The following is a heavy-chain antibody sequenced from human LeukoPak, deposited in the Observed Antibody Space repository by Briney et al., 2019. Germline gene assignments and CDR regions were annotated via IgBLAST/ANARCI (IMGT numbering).Heavy chain of an antibody. CDR2: INPKSGGT. J-gene: IGHJ4*02. CDR1: GYTFSGYY. D-gene: IGHD3-22*01. CDR3: ASLNYYDTSGYFDY. Sequence: ASVKVSCKASGYTFSGYYMHWVRQAPGQGLEWMGWINPKSGGTNEAQKFHDRVTMTWDTSIRTAYMEVSRLRSDDTAVYYCASLNYYDTSGYFDYWGQGTLVTVSS. V-gene: IGHV1-2*02.